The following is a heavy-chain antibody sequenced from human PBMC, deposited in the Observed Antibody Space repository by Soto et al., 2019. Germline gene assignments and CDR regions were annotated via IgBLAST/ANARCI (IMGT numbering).Heavy chain of an antibody. CDR3: ARVGDNTGWFDY. V-gene: IGHV6-1*01. CDR1: GDSVSSNSAA. J-gene: IGHJ4*02. CDR2: TYYRSKWYH. D-gene: IGHD6-19*01. Sequence: SPTLSLTCAISGDSVSSNSAAWNWIRQSLSRGLEWLGRTYYRSKWYHDYAVSMRSRISIRPDTSKNQVSLKLNSVTPEDAAVYYCARVGDNTGWFDYWGQGTPVTVSS.